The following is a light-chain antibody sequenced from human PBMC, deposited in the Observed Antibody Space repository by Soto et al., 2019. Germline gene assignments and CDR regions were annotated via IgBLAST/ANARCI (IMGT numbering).Light chain of an antibody. Sequence: QSALTQPASVSGSPGQSITISCTGTSSDVGGYDYVSWYQQHPGKAPKLMIYDVYYRPSGVSNRFSGSKSGNTASLTISGLQAEDEANYYCSSYTSSSTLLVFGTGTKLTVL. CDR2: DVY. CDR1: SSDVGGYDY. V-gene: IGLV2-14*01. J-gene: IGLJ1*01. CDR3: SSYTSSSTLLV.